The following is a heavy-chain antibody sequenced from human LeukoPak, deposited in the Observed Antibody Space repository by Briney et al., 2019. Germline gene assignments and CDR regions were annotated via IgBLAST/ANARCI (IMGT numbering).Heavy chain of an antibody. D-gene: IGHD6-13*01. CDR3: ARDHRDSSSWYGYLSYYYYYYGMDV. J-gene: IGHJ6*02. CDR1: GFTFGKYW. Sequence: GGSLRLSCVASGFTFGKYWMSWVRQAPGKGLEWVANIKLDGSEKNYVDSVKGRFTISRDNTKNSLYLQMNSLRAEDTAVFYCARDHRDSSSWYGYLSYYYYYYGMDVWGQGTTDTVSS. CDR2: IKLDGSEK. V-gene: IGHV3-7*03.